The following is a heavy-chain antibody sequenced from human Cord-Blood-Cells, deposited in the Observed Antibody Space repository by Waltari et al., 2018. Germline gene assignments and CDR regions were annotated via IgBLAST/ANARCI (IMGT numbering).Heavy chain of an antibody. D-gene: IGHD6-6*01. V-gene: IGHV3-7*01. Sequence: EVQLVESGGGLVQPGGALRLSCAASGFTCSSYWMSWVRPAPGKGLEWVANIKQEGSEKYYVDSVKGRFTISRDNAKNSLYLQMNSLRAEDTAVYYCARDGIAARRRGFDYWGQGTLVTVSS. CDR2: IKQEGSEK. J-gene: IGHJ4*02. CDR1: GFTCSSYW. CDR3: ARDGIAARRRGFDY.